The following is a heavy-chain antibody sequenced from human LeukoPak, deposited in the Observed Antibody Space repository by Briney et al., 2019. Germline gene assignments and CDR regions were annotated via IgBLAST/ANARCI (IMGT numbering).Heavy chain of an antibody. CDR1: GFTFSSYA. D-gene: IGHD5-24*01. Sequence: GGSLRLSCAASGFTFSSYAMYWVRQAPGKGLEWVAVISYDGSNKYYADSVKGRFTISRDNSKNTLYLQMNSLRAEDTAVYYCARDRYRGRDGYNGYFDYWGQGTLVTVSS. V-gene: IGHV3-30-3*01. CDR2: ISYDGSNK. J-gene: IGHJ4*02. CDR3: ARDRYRGRDGYNGYFDY.